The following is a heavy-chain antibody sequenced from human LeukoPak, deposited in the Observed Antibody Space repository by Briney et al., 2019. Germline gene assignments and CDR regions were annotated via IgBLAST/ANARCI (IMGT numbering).Heavy chain of an antibody. J-gene: IGHJ4*02. CDR3: ARIIAVTGKPVDY. CDR1: GYSFTSYW. Sequence: GESLKISCKSSGYSFTSYWIGWVRQMPEKGLEWMGIIYPGDSDTTYSPSFKGQVTISADKSISTAYLQWSSLKASDTAMYYCARIIAVTGKPVDYWGQGTLVTVSS. CDR2: IYPGDSDT. V-gene: IGHV5-51*01. D-gene: IGHD6-19*01.